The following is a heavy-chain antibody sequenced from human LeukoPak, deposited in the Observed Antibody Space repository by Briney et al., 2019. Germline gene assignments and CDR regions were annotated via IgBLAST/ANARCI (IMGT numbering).Heavy chain of an antibody. CDR2: IYYSGST. CDR1: GGSISSHY. Sequence: SETLSLTCTVSGGSISSHYWSWIRQPPGKGLEWIGYIYYSGSTKYNPSLKSRVTISVDTSKNQFSLKLSSVTAADTAVYYCARGTRYYYFDYWGQGTLVTVSS. V-gene: IGHV4-59*11. D-gene: IGHD1-14*01. J-gene: IGHJ4*02. CDR3: ARGTRYYYFDY.